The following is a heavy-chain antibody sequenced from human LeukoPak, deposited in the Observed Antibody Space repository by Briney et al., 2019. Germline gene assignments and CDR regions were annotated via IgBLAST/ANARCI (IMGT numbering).Heavy chain of an antibody. CDR1: GASISSGRYY. Sequence: PSETLSLTCNVSGASISSGRYYWSWIRQPAGKGLEWIGRIYSRGNTNYNPSLKSRVTISVDTSKNQFSLKLSSVTAADTAVYYCARHPSSSWWPAHFYYYYMDVWGKGTTVTISS. CDR2: IYSRGNT. D-gene: IGHD6-13*01. V-gene: IGHV4-61*02. CDR3: ARHPSSSWWPAHFYYYYMDV. J-gene: IGHJ6*03.